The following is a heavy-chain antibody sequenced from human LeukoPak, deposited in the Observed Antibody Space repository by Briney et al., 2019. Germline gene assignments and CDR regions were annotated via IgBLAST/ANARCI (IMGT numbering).Heavy chain of an antibody. D-gene: IGHD6-13*01. CDR3: TRMPAAIGLAFDC. CDR1: GFSLSTSGMC. J-gene: IGHJ4*02. V-gene: IGHV2-70*11. CDR2: IDWDDDK. Sequence: ESGPTLVNPTQTLTLTCTFSGFSLSTSGMCVSWIRQPPGKALEWLARIDWDDDKYYSTSLKTRLTISTDTSKNQVVLTMTNMDPVDTATYYCTRMPAAIGLAFDCWGQGTLVTVAS.